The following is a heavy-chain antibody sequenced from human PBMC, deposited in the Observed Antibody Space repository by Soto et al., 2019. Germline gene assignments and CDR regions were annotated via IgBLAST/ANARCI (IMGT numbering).Heavy chain of an antibody. CDR2: ISYSGETK. CDR1: GFTFTKYS. Sequence: EVRLVESGGGLVQPGGSLRLSCVTSGFTFTKYSMNWVRQAPGKGLEWVSYISYSGETKYYADSLKGRYAISRDDAKNSVYLQMNSLRDEDTAFYYCVRGVVVVVGSTAENFDHWGQGILVTVSS. J-gene: IGHJ4*02. D-gene: IGHD2-15*01. CDR3: VRGVVVVVGSTAENFDH. V-gene: IGHV3-48*02.